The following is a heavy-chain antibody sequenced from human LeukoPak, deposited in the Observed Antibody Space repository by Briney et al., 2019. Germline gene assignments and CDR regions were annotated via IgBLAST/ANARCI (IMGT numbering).Heavy chain of an antibody. J-gene: IGHJ5*02. V-gene: IGHV4-39*06. CDR1: VGSIRSLGYS. CDR3: ARSVSAYAGRGWFDP. Sequence: SETLSLTCSLSVGSIRSLGYSWGWIRQPPGRGLEWLACMHYTGTTYYNPRPKSRVTISVHTSKNQYPLNLTSVTAADTAVFYCARSVSAYAGRGWFDPWGQGTLVTVPS. CDR2: MHYTGTT. D-gene: IGHD5-12*01.